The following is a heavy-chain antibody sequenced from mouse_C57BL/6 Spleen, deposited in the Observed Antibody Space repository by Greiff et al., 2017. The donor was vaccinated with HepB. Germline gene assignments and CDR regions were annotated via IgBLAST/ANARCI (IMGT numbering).Heavy chain of an antibody. CDR3: ARHEERLDDYDDPFAY. CDR2: FYPGSGRI. V-gene: IGHV1-62-2*01. J-gene: IGHJ3*01. D-gene: IGHD2-4*01. Sequence: VQLQQSGAELVKPGASVKLSCKASGYTFTEYTIHWVKQRSGQGLEWIGWFYPGSGRIKYNEKFKDKATLTADKSSSTVYMELSRLTSEDSAVYFCARHEERLDDYDDPFAYWGQGTLVTVSA. CDR1: GYTFTEYT.